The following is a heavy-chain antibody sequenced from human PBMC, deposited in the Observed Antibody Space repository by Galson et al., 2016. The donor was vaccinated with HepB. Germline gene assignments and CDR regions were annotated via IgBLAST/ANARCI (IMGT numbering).Heavy chain of an antibody. Sequence: SLRLSCAASGFIFTRYGMNWVRQAPGRGLEWLSYISPSMISIYYADSVKGRFTISRNNARQSLYLQMNSLRAEDTAVYYCARDMDVTLTAFDYWGQGTVVTVSS. J-gene: IGHJ4*02. CDR1: GFIFTRYG. D-gene: IGHD1-14*01. CDR2: ISPSMISI. CDR3: ARDMDVTLTAFDY. V-gene: IGHV3-48*01.